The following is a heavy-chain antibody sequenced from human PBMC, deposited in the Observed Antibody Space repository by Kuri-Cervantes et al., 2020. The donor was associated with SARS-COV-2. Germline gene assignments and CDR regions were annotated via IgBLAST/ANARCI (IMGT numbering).Heavy chain of an antibody. CDR3: AREVLLWFGELSYMDV. D-gene: IGHD3-10*01. J-gene: IGHJ6*03. CDR1: GGSLSSGDYY. V-gene: IGHV4-30-4*08. CDR2: IYYSGSA. Sequence: LRLSCTVSGGSLSSGDYYWTWVRQPPGKGLEWIGNIYYSGSASYNPSLKSRLTMSLDMSKSQFSLKLNSVTAADTAVYYCAREVLLWFGELSYMDVWGKGTTVTVSS.